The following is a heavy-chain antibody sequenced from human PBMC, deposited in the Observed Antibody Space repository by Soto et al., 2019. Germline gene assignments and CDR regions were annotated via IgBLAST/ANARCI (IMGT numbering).Heavy chain of an antibody. D-gene: IGHD3-10*01. V-gene: IGHV5-51*03. CDR1: GYIFTNYW. CDR2: IYPGDSDT. CDR3: ARRSAYSGSGSYYPDSFDI. J-gene: IGHJ3*02. Sequence: EVQLVQSGAEVKKPGESLKISCKASGYIFTNYWIGWVRQMPGKGLDWMGIIYPGDSDTTYSPSFQGQVTFSADQSISAAYLQWSSLKASDTAMYYFARRSAYSGSGSYYPDSFDIWGQGTMVTVSS.